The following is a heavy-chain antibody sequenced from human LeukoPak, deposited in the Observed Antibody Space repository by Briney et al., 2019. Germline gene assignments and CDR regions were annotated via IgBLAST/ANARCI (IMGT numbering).Heavy chain of an antibody. CDR3: AAEVGDYVDY. D-gene: IGHD1-26*01. J-gene: IGHJ4*02. CDR2: TYYSGST. V-gene: IGHV4-61*01. Sequence: SETLSLTCTVSGVSVSSGSYYWSWIRQPPGKGLEWIGYTYYSGSTNYNPSLKSRVTISVDTSKNQFSLKLSSVTAADTAVYYCAAEVGDYVDYWGQGTLVTVSS. CDR1: GVSVSSGSYY.